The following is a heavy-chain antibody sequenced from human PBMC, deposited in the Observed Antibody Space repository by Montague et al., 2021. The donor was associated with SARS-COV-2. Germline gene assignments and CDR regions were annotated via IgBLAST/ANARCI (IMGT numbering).Heavy chain of an antibody. Sequence: SETLSLTCAVYGGSFSGYYWSWIRQPPGKGLEWIGEINHSGSTNYNPSLKSRVTISVDTSKNQFSLKLSSVTAADTAVYYCARGRGCSGGSCYSEWVPYSSDGMDVWGQGTTVTVSS. CDR1: GGSFSGYY. V-gene: IGHV4-34*01. CDR3: ARGRGCSGGSCYSEWVPYSSDGMDV. J-gene: IGHJ6*02. D-gene: IGHD2-15*01. CDR2: INHSGST.